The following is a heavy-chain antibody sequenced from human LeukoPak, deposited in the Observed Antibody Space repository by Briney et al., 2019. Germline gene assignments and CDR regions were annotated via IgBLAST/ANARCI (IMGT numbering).Heavy chain of an antibody. CDR3: ARHRTSSPYDGSDY. D-gene: IGHD2-2*01. CDR1: GYIFTSYW. CDR2: IYPEDSDT. J-gene: IGHJ4*02. Sequence: GESLKISWKGSGYIFTSYWIGWVRQMPGKGLEWMGIIYPEDSDTRYSPSFQGQVTISADKSISTAYLQWRSLKASDTAMYYCARHRTSSPYDGSDYWGQGTLVTVSS. V-gene: IGHV5-51*01.